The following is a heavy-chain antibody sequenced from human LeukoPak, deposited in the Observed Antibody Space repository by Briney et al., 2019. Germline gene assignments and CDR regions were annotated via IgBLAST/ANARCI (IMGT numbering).Heavy chain of an antibody. CDR1: GFILSDYN. J-gene: IGHJ4*02. V-gene: IGHV3-21*01. Sequence: GGSLRLSCAASGFILSDYNMNWVRQAPGKGLEWVSFISISGTYITYADSVKGRFTISSDNAKNSLYLQMNSLRADDTAVYYCARDLSATARAYDYWGQGTLVTVSS. CDR3: ARDLSATARAYDY. CDR2: ISISGTYI. D-gene: IGHD1-26*01.